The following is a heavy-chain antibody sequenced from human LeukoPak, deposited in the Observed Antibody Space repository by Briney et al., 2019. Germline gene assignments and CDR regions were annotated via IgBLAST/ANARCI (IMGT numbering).Heavy chain of an antibody. Sequence: PGGSLRLSCAASGFTFSSYEMNWVRQAPGKGLEWVAYINGGGSATYADSVKGRFTISRDNTKNTVDLQMNSLRAEDTAVYYCARDFEAPSNCWGQGTLVTVSS. CDR1: GFTFSSYE. CDR2: INGGGSA. V-gene: IGHV3-48*03. CDR3: ARDFEAPSNC. D-gene: IGHD3-9*01. J-gene: IGHJ4*02.